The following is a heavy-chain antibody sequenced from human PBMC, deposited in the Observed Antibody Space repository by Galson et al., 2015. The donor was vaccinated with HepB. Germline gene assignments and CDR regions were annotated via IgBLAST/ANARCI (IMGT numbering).Heavy chain of an antibody. V-gene: IGHV1-58*02. J-gene: IGHJ4*02. CDR1: GSTFTSSA. CDR3: AAGQTGNFDY. Sequence: SVKVSCKASGSTFTSSAMQWVRQARGQRLEWIGWIVVGSGNTNYAQKFQERVTITRDMSTSTAYMELSSLRSEDTAVYYCAAGQTGNFDYWGQGTLVTVSS. D-gene: IGHD7-27*01. CDR2: IVVGSGNT.